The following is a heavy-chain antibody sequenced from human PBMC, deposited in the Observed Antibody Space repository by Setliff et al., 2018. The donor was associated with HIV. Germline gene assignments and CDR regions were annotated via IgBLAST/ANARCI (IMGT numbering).Heavy chain of an antibody. V-gene: IGHV4-34*01. CDR1: GGSLSDHY. CDR3: ARVIRSPNCPWCHYYYMDV. D-gene: IGHD2-2*01. Sequence: SETLSLTCAVYGGSLSDHYWSWIRQPPGQALEWIGEIDPRGGSNYSPSLRSRVTISADTSKNQFSLRLKSVTAADTAMYYCARVIRSPNCPWCHYYYMDVWGKGTTVTVSS. CDR2: IDPRGGS. J-gene: IGHJ6*03.